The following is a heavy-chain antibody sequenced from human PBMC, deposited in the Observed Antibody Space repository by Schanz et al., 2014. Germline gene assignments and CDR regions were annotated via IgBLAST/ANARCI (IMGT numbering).Heavy chain of an antibody. D-gene: IGHD4-17*01. V-gene: IGHV4-31*03. J-gene: IGHJ3*02. CDR2: ISYSGST. Sequence: QVQLQESGPGLVKPSQTLSLTCTVSGGSVSSGGDYWSWIRQHPGKGLEWIGFISYSGSTYYNPSLKGRVTISVDTSKNQFSLNLSSATAADTAVYYCARDRGHGDLPGDIWGQGTMGTVSS. CDR3: ARDRGHGDLPGDI. CDR1: GGSVSSGGDY.